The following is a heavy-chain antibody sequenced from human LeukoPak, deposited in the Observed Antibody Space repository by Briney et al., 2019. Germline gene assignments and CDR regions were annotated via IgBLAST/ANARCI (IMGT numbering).Heavy chain of an antibody. Sequence: SSETLSLTCTVSGGSISSGGYYWSWIRQHPGKGLEWIGYIYYSGSTYYNPSLKSRVTISVDTSKNQFSLKLSSVTAADTAVYYCERERQEYYYMDVWGKGTTVTVSS. CDR2: IYYSGST. CDR3: ERERQEYYYMDV. J-gene: IGHJ6*03. V-gene: IGHV4-31*03. CDR1: GGSISSGGYY.